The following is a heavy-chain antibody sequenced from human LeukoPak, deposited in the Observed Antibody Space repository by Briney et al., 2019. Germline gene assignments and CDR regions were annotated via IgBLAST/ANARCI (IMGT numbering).Heavy chain of an antibody. CDR1: GFTFSSYA. D-gene: IGHD2-15*01. J-gene: IGHJ4*02. Sequence: GGSLRLSCAASGFTFSSYAMSWVRQAPGKGLEWVSAISGSGGSTYYADSVKGRFTISRDNAKNSVYLQMNSLRAEDTAVYYCARISCSRSSCYGVYDYWGQGSLVSLL. V-gene: IGHV3-23*01. CDR3: ARISCSRSSCYGVYDY. CDR2: ISGSGGST.